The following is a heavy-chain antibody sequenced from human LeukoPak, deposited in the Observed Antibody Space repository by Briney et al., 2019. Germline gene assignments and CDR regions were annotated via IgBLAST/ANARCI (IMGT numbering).Heavy chain of an antibody. V-gene: IGHV4-59*01. J-gene: IGHJ6*03. CDR2: VYYSGST. D-gene: IGHD2-2*03. CDR1: GGSITNYY. CDR3: SRGPPGYWSSRNTCYWGYMDG. Sequence: SETLSLTCTVSGGSITNYYWNWIRQPPGEGLEWIAYVYYSGSTNYNPSLNPSLKSRVTMSVDTSKNHSSLRLSSVTAADTGVYYCSRGPPGYWSSRNTCYWGYMDGWGKGATVTVSS.